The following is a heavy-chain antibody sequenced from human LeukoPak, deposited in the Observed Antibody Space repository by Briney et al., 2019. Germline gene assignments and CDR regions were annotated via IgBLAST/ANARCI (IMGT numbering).Heavy chain of an antibody. Sequence: PSETLSLTCSVSGGSISSGSYFWGWIRQPPGKGLEWIGSIYYSGSTYYNPSLKSRVTISVNTSKNQFSLKLSSVTAADTAVYYCARGSMGRYFDWLPIISGGDAFDIWGQGTMVTVSS. D-gene: IGHD3-9*01. CDR2: IYYSGST. CDR3: ARGSMGRYFDWLPIISGGDAFDI. J-gene: IGHJ3*02. CDR1: GGSISSGSYF. V-gene: IGHV4-39*07.